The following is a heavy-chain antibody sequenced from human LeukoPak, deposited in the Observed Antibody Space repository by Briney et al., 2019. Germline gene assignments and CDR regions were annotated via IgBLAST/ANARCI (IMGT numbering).Heavy chain of an antibody. CDR2: ISRCTSYI. Sequence: GGSLRLSCAASGFTFSRNIMNWVREAPGRGVEWVSSISRCTSYINYADSVKGPFTISRDNAKNSLYLQMNSLRAEDTAVYYCARAGGSYYFDDWGPGTLVTVSS. V-gene: IGHV3-21*01. D-gene: IGHD1-26*01. CDR3: ARAGGSYYFDD. J-gene: IGHJ4*02. CDR1: GFTFSRNI.